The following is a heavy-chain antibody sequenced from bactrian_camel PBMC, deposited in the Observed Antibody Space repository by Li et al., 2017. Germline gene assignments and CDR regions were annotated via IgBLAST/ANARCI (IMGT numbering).Heavy chain of an antibody. D-gene: IGHD1*01. V-gene: IGHV3S9*01. CDR2: IHGDGST. J-gene: IGHJ4*01. Sequence: HVQLVESGGGSVQAGGSLRLSCAASGSGYVSGTACMGWFRQVPGKEREGVAVIHGDGSTTYEDSVKGRFTIFQDNAGNRLYLQMNDLRPGDTAMYYCATAPTGPYPCYSGAWSPTKWGQGTQVTVS. CDR3: ATAPTGPYPCYSGAWSPTK. CDR1: GSGYVSGTAC.